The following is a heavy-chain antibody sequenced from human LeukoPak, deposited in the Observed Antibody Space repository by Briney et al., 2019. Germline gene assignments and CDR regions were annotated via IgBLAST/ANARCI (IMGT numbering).Heavy chain of an antibody. V-gene: IGHV1-69*06. CDR1: GYTFTSYG. Sequence: SVKVSCKASGYTFTSYGISWVRQAPGQGLEWMGGIIPIFGTANYAQKFQGRVTITADKSTSTAYMELSSLRSEDTAVYYCARLISSSWYGGYMDVWGKGTTVTVSS. J-gene: IGHJ6*03. CDR3: ARLISSSWYGGYMDV. CDR2: IIPIFGTA. D-gene: IGHD6-13*01.